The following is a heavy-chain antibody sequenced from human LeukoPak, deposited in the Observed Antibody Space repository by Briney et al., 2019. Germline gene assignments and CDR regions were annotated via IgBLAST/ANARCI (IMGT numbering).Heavy chain of an antibody. CDR1: GFTFSSYW. Sequence: GGSLRLSCAASGFTFSSYWMSWVRQAPGKGLEWVANIKQDGSEEYYVDSVKGRFTISRDNAKNSLFLQMNSLKTEDTAVYYCTTGGEPYYDSSGQSYDAFDIWGQGTMVTVSS. D-gene: IGHD3-22*01. J-gene: IGHJ3*02. V-gene: IGHV3-7*03. CDR3: TTGGEPYYDSSGQSYDAFDI. CDR2: IKQDGSEE.